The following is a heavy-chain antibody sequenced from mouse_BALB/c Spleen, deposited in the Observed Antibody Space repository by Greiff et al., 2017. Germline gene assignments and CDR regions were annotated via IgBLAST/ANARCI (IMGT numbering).Heavy chain of an antibody. J-gene: IGHJ4*01. D-gene: IGHD1-1*01. V-gene: IGHV1-7*01. Sequence: QVQLQQSGAELAKPGASVKMSCKASGYTFTSYWMHWVKQRPGQGLEWIGYINPSTGYTEYNQKFKDKATLTADKSSSTAYMQLSSLTSEDSAVYYCARLRGPMDYWGQGTSVTVSS. CDR3: ARLRGPMDY. CDR2: INPSTGYT. CDR1: GYTFTSYW.